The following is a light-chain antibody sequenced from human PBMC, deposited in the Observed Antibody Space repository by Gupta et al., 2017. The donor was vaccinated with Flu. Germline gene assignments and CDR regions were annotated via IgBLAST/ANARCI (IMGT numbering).Light chain of an antibody. CDR3: QQYNNWPRGT. CDR1: QSVSSN. Sequence: EIVMTQSPATLSVSQGERATLSCRASQSVSSNLAWYQQKPGQAPRLLIYGASTRATGIPARFSGSGSGTEFTLTISSLQSEDFAVYYCQQYNNWPRGTFGPGTKVDIK. CDR2: GAS. V-gene: IGKV3-15*01. J-gene: IGKJ3*01.